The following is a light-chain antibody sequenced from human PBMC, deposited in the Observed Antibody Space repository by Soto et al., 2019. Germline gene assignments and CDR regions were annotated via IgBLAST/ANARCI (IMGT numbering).Light chain of an antibody. CDR1: SSDIGSYNY. J-gene: IGLJ1*01. CDR3: SSHTHYSTRI. Sequence: QSVLTQPASVSGSPGQSIAISCTGTSSDIGSYNYVSWYQQHPGKAPKLIIHEVSNRPSGISDHFSGSKSGNTASLTISGLQADDEADYYCSSHTHYSTRIFGTGTKVTDL. V-gene: IGLV2-14*01. CDR2: EVS.